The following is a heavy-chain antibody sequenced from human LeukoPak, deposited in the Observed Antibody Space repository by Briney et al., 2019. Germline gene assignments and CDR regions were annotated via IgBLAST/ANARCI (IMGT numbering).Heavy chain of an antibody. CDR1: GFTFSSYW. D-gene: IGHD3-22*01. J-gene: IGHJ4*02. CDR2: IKQDGSEK. Sequence: GGSLRLSCAASGFTFSSYWMSWVRQAPGKGLEWVANIKQDGSEKYYVDSVKGRFTISRDNAKNSLYLQMNGLRAEDTAVYYCARDYYDSTGYFDYWGQGTLVTVSS. V-gene: IGHV3-7*01. CDR3: ARDYYDSTGYFDY.